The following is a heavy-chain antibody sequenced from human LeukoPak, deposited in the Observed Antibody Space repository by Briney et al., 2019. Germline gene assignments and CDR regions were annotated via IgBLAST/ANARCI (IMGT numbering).Heavy chain of an antibody. CDR3: ARRIGYSYGYLSYYYYMDV. V-gene: IGHV4-34*01. CDR1: GGSFSGYY. D-gene: IGHD5-18*01. J-gene: IGHJ6*03. CDR2: INHSGST. Sequence: SETLSLTCAVYGGSFSGYYWSWIRQPPGKGLEWIGEINHSGSTNYNPSLKSRVTISVDTSKNQFSLKLSSVTAADTAVYYCARRIGYSYGYLSYYYYMDVWGKGTTVTVSS.